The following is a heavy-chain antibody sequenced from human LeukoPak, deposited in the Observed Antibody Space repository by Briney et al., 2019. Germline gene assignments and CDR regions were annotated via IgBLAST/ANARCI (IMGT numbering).Heavy chain of an antibody. CDR3: ARGRGSSGWCLGY. CDR1: GFTLNTYA. J-gene: IGHJ4*02. CDR2: ITSNGGST. Sequence: PGGSLRLSCSASGFTLNTYALHWVRQAPGKGLEYVSAITSNGGSTYYADSMEGRFTISRDNYKNTLYLQMNSLRAEDTAVYYCARGRGSSGWCLGYWGQGTLVTVSS. D-gene: IGHD6-19*01. V-gene: IGHV3-64*04.